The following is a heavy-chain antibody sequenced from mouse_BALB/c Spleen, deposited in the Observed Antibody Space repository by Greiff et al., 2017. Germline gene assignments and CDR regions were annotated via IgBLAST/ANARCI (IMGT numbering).Heavy chain of an antibody. Sequence: VQLQQSGPGLVKPSQSLSLTCTVTGYSITSDYAWNWIRQFPGNKLEWMGYISYSGSTSYNPSLKSRISITRDTSKNQFFLQLNSVTTEDTATYYCAREDTTGFAYWGQGTLVTVSA. D-gene: IGHD2-12*01. CDR1: GYSITSDYA. CDR2: ISYSGST. J-gene: IGHJ3*01. CDR3: AREDTTGFAY. V-gene: IGHV3-2*02.